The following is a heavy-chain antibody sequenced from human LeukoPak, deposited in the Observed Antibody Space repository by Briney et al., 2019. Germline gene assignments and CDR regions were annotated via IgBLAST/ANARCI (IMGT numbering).Heavy chain of an antibody. CDR2: IYISGST. CDR3: ARWFGSGQNWFDP. V-gene: IGHV4-4*07. Sequence: SETLSLTCTVSGGSISSDYWSWIRQPAGKGLEYIGRIYISGSTNYNPSLKGRVTMSVDTSKNQVSLNLRSVPAADTAVYYCARWFGSGQNWFDPWGQRTLVTVSS. D-gene: IGHD2-15*01. CDR1: GGSISSDY. J-gene: IGHJ5*02.